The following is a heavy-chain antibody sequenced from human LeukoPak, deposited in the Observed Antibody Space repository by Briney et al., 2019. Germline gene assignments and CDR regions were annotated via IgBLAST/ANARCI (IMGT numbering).Heavy chain of an antibody. CDR3: ARTGIAAAGRAPPDY. CDR1: GYTFTSYY. V-gene: IGHV1-46*01. Sequence: ASVKVSCKASGYTFTSYYMHWVRQAPGQGLEWTGIINPSGGSTSYAQKFQGRVTMTRDTSTSTVYMELSSLRSEDTAVYYCARTGIAAAGRAPPDYWGQGTLVTVSS. D-gene: IGHD6-13*01. CDR2: INPSGGST. J-gene: IGHJ4*02.